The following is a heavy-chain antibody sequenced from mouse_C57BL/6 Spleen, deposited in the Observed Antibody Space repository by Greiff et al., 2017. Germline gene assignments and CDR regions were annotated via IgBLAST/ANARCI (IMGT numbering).Heavy chain of an antibody. CDR1: GYSITSGYY. CDR2: ISYDGSN. Sequence: EVKLMESGPGLVKPSQSLSLTCSVTGYSITSGYYWNWIRQFPGNKLEWMGYISYDGSNNYNPSLKNRISITRDPSKNQFFLKLNSVTTEDTATYYCARNGNYVNYFDYWGQGTTLTVSS. D-gene: IGHD2-1*01. V-gene: IGHV3-6*01. CDR3: ARNGNYVNYFDY. J-gene: IGHJ2*01.